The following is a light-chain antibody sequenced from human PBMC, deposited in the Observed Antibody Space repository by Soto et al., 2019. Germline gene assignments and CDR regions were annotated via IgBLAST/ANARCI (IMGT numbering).Light chain of an antibody. CDR1: SSDVGAYAY. V-gene: IGLV2-14*03. Sequence: QSALTQPASVSGSPGQSITISCTGTSSDVGAYAYVSWYQHHPGKVPKLMIYDVGVRPSGVSNSFSGSKSGNTASLTISGLQADDEADYYCSSYTGSGSLYVFGTGTKVTVL. CDR3: SSYTGSGSLYV. J-gene: IGLJ1*01. CDR2: DVG.